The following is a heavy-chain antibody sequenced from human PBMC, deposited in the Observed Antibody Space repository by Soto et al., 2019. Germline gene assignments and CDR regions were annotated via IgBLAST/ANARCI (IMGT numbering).Heavy chain of an antibody. CDR3: AKDLVGSNADYYDY. J-gene: IGHJ4*02. CDR1: GFTFSSYA. V-gene: IGHV3-23*01. Sequence: GGSLRLSCAASGFTFSSYAMSWARQAPGKGMEWVAAISGSGGSTYYADSVKGRFTISRENSKNTLYLQMNSLRAEDAAVYYCAKDLVGSNADYYDYWGQGTLVTVSS. CDR2: ISGSGGST. D-gene: IGHD2-15*01.